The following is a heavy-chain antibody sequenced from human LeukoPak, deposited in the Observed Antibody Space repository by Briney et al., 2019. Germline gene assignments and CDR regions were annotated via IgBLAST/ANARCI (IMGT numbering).Heavy chain of an antibody. V-gene: IGHV3-7*01. CDR2: IKQKGREK. CDR3: ARSGIAAAFDY. Sequence: PGGSLRLSCAASGFIFRNYGMTWVRQAPGKGLEWVANIKQKGREKYYVDSVKGRFSISRDNAKNSLYLQMNSLRAEDTAVYYCARSGIAAAFDYWGQGTLVTVSS. D-gene: IGHD6-13*01. CDR1: GFIFRNYG. J-gene: IGHJ4*02.